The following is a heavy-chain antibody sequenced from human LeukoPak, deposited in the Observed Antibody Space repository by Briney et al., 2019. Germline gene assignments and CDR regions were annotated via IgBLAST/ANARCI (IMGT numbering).Heavy chain of an antibody. J-gene: IGHJ5*02. D-gene: IGHD1-26*01. CDR3: ARDGATGELPDWFDP. V-gene: IGHV1-46*01. CDR2: INPSGGST. Sequence: ASVKVSCKASGYTFTSYYMHWVRQAPGQGLEWMGIINPSGGSTSYAQKFQGRVTMTRDTSTSTVYMELSSLRSEDTAVYYCARDGATGELPDWFDPWGQGTLVTVSP. CDR1: GYTFTSYY.